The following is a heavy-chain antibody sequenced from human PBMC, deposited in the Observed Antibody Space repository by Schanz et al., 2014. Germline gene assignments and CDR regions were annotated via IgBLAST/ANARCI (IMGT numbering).Heavy chain of an antibody. CDR2: IYSGIGA. CDR3: ARANYRRKINFDY. Sequence: EVQLVESGGGLVKPGGSLRLSCAASGFTFSSYSMNWVRQAPGKGLEWVSVIYSGIGAYYADSVKGRFTMSRDNSKNTLYLQMNSLRAEDTAVYYCARANYRRKINFDYWGRGTLXTVSS. V-gene: IGHV3-66*01. D-gene: IGHD3-10*01. J-gene: IGHJ4*02. CDR1: GFTFSSYS.